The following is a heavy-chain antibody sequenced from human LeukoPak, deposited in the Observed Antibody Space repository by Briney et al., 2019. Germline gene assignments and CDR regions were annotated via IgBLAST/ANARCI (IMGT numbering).Heavy chain of an antibody. CDR1: GYTFNSYY. J-gene: IGHJ4*02. CDR3: ARKGGTAMVTFDY. Sequence: ASVKVSCKASGYTFNSYYIHWVRQAPGQGLEWMGIINPSGGSTSYAQKFQGRVTMTSDTSMSTVYMELSSLRSEDTAVYYCARKGGTAMVTFDYWGQGTLVTVSS. CDR2: INPSGGST. D-gene: IGHD5-18*01. V-gene: IGHV1-46*02.